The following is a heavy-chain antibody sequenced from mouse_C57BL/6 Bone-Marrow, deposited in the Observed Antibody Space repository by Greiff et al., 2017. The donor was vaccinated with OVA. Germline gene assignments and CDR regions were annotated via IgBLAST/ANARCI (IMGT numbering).Heavy chain of an antibody. Sequence: QLQQSGAELARPGASVKLSCKASGYTFTSYGISWVKQRTGQGLEWIGEIYPRSRNTYYNEKFKGKATLTADKSSSTAYMELRSLTSEDSAVYFCARRGSSWFAYWGQGTLVTVSA. V-gene: IGHV1-81*01. CDR2: IYPRSRNT. J-gene: IGHJ3*01. CDR1: GYTFTSYG. CDR3: ARRGSSWFAY. D-gene: IGHD1-3*01.